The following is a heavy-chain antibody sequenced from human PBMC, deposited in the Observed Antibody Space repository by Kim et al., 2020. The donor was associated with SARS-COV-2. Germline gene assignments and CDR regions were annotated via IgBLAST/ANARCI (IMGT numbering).Heavy chain of an antibody. CDR1: GYTFTGYS. D-gene: IGHD3-9*01. J-gene: IGHJ3*02. Sequence: ASVKVSCKASGYTFTGYSMHWVRQAPGQGLEWMGRIIPNSGGANYAQKFQGRVTMTRDTSTSTAYMELSRLRSDDTAVYYCAPVIPPDFDWLFTYRGAFDIWGQGTMVTVSS. V-gene: IGHV1-2*06. CDR3: APVIPPDFDWLFTYRGAFDI. CDR2: IIPNSGGA.